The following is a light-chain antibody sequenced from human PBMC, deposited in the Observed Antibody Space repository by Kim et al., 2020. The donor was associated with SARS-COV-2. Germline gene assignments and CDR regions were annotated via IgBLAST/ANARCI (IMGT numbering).Light chain of an antibody. J-gene: IGLJ2*01. Sequence: NFMLTQPHSVSESPGNTVTISCSRSGGSIANNFVQWYQQRPGSAPTAVIYEDSQRPSGVPDRFSGSIDSSSNSASLTISGLKTEDEADYYCRSYDTNSVIFGGGTQLTVL. CDR3: RSYDTNSVI. CDR1: GGSIANNF. V-gene: IGLV6-57*03. CDR2: EDS.